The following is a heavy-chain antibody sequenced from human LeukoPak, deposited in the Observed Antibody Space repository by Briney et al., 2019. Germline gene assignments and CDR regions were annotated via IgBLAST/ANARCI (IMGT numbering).Heavy chain of an antibody. Sequence: GGSLRLSCAASGFTFSSYAMSWVRQAPEKGLEWASTISGSGGGTYYADSVKCRFTISRDDSKYTLYLQMNSLRAEGTAVYYCAKDLGRYRNNYFDYWGQGTLGTVSS. J-gene: IGHJ4*02. CDR3: AKDLGRYRNNYFDY. CDR1: GFTFSSYA. CDR2: ISGSGGGT. D-gene: IGHD1-26*01. V-gene: IGHV3-23*01.